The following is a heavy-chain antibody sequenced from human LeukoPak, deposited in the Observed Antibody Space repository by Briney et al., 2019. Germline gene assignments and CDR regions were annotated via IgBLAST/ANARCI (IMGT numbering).Heavy chain of an antibody. D-gene: IGHD6-19*01. CDR3: ASTLPYSSGWYGTPDAFDI. CDR1: GYTFTCYY. J-gene: IGHJ3*02. Sequence: ASVKVSCKASGYTFTCYYMHWVRQAHGQGLEWMGWINPNSGGTNYAQKFQGRVTMTRDTSISTAYMELSRLRSDDTAVYYCASTLPYSSGWYGTPDAFDIWGQGTMATVSS. V-gene: IGHV1-2*02. CDR2: INPNSGGT.